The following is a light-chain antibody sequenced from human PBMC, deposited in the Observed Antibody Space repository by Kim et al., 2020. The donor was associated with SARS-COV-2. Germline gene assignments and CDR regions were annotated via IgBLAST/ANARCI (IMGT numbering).Light chain of an antibody. Sequence: SVSPGETATLFCRASQGVSPNVAWYQQKPGQAPRLLIFGASPRATGVPARFSGSGSGTDFTLTIGGLQSEDFAVYFCQQYNRWPYTFGQGTKLEI. CDR1: QGVSPN. CDR3: QQYNRWPYT. CDR2: GAS. V-gene: IGKV3-15*01. J-gene: IGKJ2*01.